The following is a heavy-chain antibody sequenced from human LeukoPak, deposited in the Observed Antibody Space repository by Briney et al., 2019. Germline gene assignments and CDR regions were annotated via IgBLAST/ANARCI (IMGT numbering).Heavy chain of an antibody. Sequence: GGSLRLSCAASGFTFNNYAMHWVRQAPDKGLEWVAVIWDDGSNKYYADSVKGRFTISRDNSKNTLYLQMNTLRAEDTAVYFCARGGGRGYNWNDLVDWGQGTLVTVSS. CDR2: IWDDGSNK. CDR1: GFTFNNYA. V-gene: IGHV3-33*01. CDR3: ARGGGRGYNWNDLVD. J-gene: IGHJ4*02. D-gene: IGHD1-1*01.